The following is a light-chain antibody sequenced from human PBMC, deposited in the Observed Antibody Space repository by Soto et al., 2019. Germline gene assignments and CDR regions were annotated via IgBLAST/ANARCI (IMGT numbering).Light chain of an antibody. CDR3: SSYAGSNNFCV. Sequence: QSALTQPPSASGSPGQSVTISCTGASSDIGGSDYVSWYQQHPGKAPKLMIYDVNMRPSGVPNRFSGSKSGNTASLTVSGLQAEDGADYYCSSYAGSNNFCVFGTGTKLTVL. CDR1: SSDIGGSDY. J-gene: IGLJ1*01. V-gene: IGLV2-8*01. CDR2: DVN.